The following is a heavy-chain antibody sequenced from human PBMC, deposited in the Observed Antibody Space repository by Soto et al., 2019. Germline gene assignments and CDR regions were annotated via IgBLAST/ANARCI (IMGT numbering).Heavy chain of an antibody. CDR1: GGTFSSYA. Sequence: ASVKVSCKASGGTFSSYAISWVRQAPGQGLEWMGGIIPIFGTANYAQKFQGRVTITADESTSTAYMELSSLRSEDTAVYYCARALGDTLAGYGQLYCYYAMGGWGQGST. D-gene: IGHD3-9*01. J-gene: IGHJ6*02. CDR2: IIPIFGTA. V-gene: IGHV1-69*13. CDR3: ARALGDTLAGYGQLYCYYAMGG.